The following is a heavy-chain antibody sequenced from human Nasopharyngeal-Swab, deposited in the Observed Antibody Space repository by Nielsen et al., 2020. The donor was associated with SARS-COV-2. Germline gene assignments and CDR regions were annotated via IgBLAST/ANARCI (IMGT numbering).Heavy chain of an antibody. CDR3: ARANHCSSTSCYAGARMYYYYMDV. CDR1: GCTFSSYA. Sequence: SSVNVSCKASGCTFSSYAISWVRPAPAQGLEWMGGIIPIFGTSNYAQKFQGRVTITADESTSTAYMELSSLRSEDNAVYYRARANHCSSTSCYAGARMYYYYMDVWGKGTTVTVSS. D-gene: IGHD2-2*01. CDR2: IIPIFGTS. J-gene: IGHJ6*03. V-gene: IGHV1-69*13.